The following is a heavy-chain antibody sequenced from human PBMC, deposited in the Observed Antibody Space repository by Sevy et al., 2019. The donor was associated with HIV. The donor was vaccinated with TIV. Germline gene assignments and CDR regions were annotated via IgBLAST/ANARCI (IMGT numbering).Heavy chain of an antibody. J-gene: IGHJ5*02. CDR1: GFTFSTYS. D-gene: IGHD3-22*01. CDR3: AREAYYYDSREENWFDP. Sequence: GESLKISCKASGFTFSTYSMHWVRQAPGKRLEWVSSISRTSSTTYYADSAKGRFTISRDNAKNSLYLQMNSLRDEDTAVYYCAREAYYYDSREENWFDPSGQGTLVTVSS. V-gene: IGHV3-48*02. CDR2: ISRTSSTT.